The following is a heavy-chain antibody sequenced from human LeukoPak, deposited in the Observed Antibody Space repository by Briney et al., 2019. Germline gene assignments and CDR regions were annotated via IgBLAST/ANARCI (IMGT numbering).Heavy chain of an antibody. Sequence: GASVKVSCKASGYTFTSYYIHWVRQAPGQGLEWMGMINPSRGSTSYAQKFQGGLTMTRDTSTSTVYMELSSLRSEDTAVYYCTTSKDHYSHHWGQGTLVTVSS. CDR1: GYTFTSYY. V-gene: IGHV1-46*01. CDR3: TTSKDHYSHH. J-gene: IGHJ4*02. CDR2: INPSRGST.